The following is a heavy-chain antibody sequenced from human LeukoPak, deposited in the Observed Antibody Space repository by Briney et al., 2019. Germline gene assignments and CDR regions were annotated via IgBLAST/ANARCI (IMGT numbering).Heavy chain of an antibody. V-gene: IGHV4-34*01. CDR3: ARGMGPHYGMDV. CDR2: INHSGST. Sequence: SETLSLTCAVYGGSFSGYYWSWIRQPPGKGLEWIGEINHSGSTNYNPSLKSRVTISVDTSKNQISLKLSSVTAADTAVYYCARGMGPHYGMDVWGQGTTVTVSS. CDR1: GGSFSGYY. J-gene: IGHJ6*02.